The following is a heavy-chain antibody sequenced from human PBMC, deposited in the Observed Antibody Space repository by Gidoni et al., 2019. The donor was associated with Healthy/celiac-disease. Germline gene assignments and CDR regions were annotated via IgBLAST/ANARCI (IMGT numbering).Heavy chain of an antibody. CDR2: INSDGSST. V-gene: IGHV3-74*01. CDR1: GFTFSSYW. D-gene: IGHD4-4*01. J-gene: IGHJ6*02. CDR3: ARVPSNYVDYYYGMDV. Sequence: EVQRVESGGGLVQPGGSLRLSCAASGFTFSSYWMNWVRQAPGKGLVWVSRINSDGSSTSYADSVKGRFTISRDNAKNTLYLQMNSLRAEDTAVYYCARVPSNYVDYYYGMDVWGQGTTVTVSS.